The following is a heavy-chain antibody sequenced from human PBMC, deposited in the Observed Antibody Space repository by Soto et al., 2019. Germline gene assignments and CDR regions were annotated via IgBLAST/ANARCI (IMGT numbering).Heavy chain of an antibody. D-gene: IGHD2-8*01. J-gene: IGHJ3*02. CDR1: GCTFTSYG. CDR3: AREGYCSNGVCRGVPHPFELNI. Sequence: GASVKVSCKASGCTFTSYGISWVRQAPGQGLGWMGWIGAYNGNTNYAQKLQGRVTMTTDTSTSTAYMELRSLRSDDTAVYYCAREGYCSNGVCRGVPHPFELNIWGQGTMVTVSS. V-gene: IGHV1-18*01. CDR2: IGAYNGNT.